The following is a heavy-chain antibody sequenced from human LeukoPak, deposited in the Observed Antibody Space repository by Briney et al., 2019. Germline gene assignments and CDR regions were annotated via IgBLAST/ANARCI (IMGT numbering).Heavy chain of an antibody. CDR3: ARVWWLPGEGLLFWFDP. V-gene: IGHV4-39*07. CDR1: GGSISSSSYY. CDR2: IYYSGST. D-gene: IGHD5-12*01. J-gene: IGHJ5*02. Sequence: KSSETLSLTCTVSGGSISSSSYYWGWIRHPPGKGLEWIGSIYYSGSTYYNPSLKSRVTISVDTSKNQFSLKLSSVTAADTAVYYCARVWWLPGEGLLFWFDPWGQGTLVTVSS.